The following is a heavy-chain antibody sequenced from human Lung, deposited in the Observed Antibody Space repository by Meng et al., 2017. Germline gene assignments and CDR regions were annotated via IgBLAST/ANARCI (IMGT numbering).Heavy chain of an antibody. CDR2: INYSGST. Sequence: HVPLHSGGEGILKPSATPSPPRFGSGGSFSDYYWSWIRPPPRKGLEWHGEINYSGSTNYHPSLESRATLSVDPSQNHPFLKLSFGTPADPALYYCAKGPNTIAHDFDYWGQGTLVTVSS. J-gene: IGHJ4*02. D-gene: IGHD5-24*01. CDR1: GGSFSDYY. V-gene: IGHV4-34*01. CDR3: AKGPNTIAHDFDY.